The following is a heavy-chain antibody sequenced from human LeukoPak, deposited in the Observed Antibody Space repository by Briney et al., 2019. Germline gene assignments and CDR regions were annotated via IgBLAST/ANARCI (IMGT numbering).Heavy chain of an antibody. J-gene: IGHJ5*02. CDR3: ARDYYGSGSYYKRYNWFDP. CDR1: GGSVSSSSYY. V-gene: IGHV4-61*01. D-gene: IGHD3-10*01. Sequence: SETLSLTCTVSGGSVSSSSYYWSWIRQPPGKGLEWIGYIYYSGSTNYNPSLKSRVTISVDTSKNQFSLKLSSVTAADTAVYYCARDYYGSGSYYKRYNWFDPWGQGTLVTVSS. CDR2: IYYSGST.